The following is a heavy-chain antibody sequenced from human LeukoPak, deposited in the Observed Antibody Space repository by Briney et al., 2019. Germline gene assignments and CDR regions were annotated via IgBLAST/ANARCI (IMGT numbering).Heavy chain of an antibody. J-gene: IGHJ4*02. CDR3: ARENRSSSCCFGY. CDR2: IRQDGSEK. D-gene: IGHD6-19*01. Sequence: GGSLRLSCAASGFTFISYWMSWVRQAPGKGLEWVANIRQDGSEKYYVDSVKGQFTISRDNAKNSLYLQMTSLRAEDTAVYYCARENRSSSCCFGYWGQGTLVTVSS. CDR1: GFTFISYW. V-gene: IGHV3-7*01.